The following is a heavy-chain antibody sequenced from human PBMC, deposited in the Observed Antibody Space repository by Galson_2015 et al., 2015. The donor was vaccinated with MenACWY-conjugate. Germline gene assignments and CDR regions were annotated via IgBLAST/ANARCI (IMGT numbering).Heavy chain of an antibody. V-gene: IGHV3-33*01. CDR3: ARTKLLVGATAFDI. D-gene: IGHD1-26*01. CDR1: GFTFSSYG. Sequence: SLRLSCAASGFTFSSYGMHWVRQAPGKGLEWVAVIWYDGSNKYYADSVKGRFTISRDNSKNTLYLQMNSLRAEDTAVYYCARTKLLVGATAFDIWGQGTMVTVSS. CDR2: IWYDGSNK. J-gene: IGHJ3*02.